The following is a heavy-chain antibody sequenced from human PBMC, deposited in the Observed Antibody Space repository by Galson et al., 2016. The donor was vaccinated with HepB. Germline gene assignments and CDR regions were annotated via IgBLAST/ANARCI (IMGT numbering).Heavy chain of an antibody. J-gene: IGHJ4*02. CDR2: IDPSDSST. Sequence: QSGAEVKKPGESLRISCKGSGDSFTIHWISWVRQVPGKGLEWMGRIDPSDSSTKYSPSFQGHVTISADKSISTAYLQWSSLRASDTAMYYCARHARGGYYYESSGYNFDYWGQGTLVTVSS. CDR3: ARHARGGYYYESSGYNFDY. D-gene: IGHD3-22*01. CDR1: GDSFTIHW. V-gene: IGHV5-10-1*01.